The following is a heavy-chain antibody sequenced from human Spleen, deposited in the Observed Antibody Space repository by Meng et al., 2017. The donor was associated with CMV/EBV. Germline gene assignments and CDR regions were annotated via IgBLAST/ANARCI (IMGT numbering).Heavy chain of an antibody. Sequence: SETLSLTCAVSGDSIRPYFWSWIRQSPGKGLEWIGRIHYSGSTNYNLSLRSRLTISVDTSKNQVSLNLSSVSAADTAVYYCASYSRGYSPHWGQGTLVTVSS. J-gene: IGHJ4*02. D-gene: IGHD5-18*01. CDR3: ASYSRGYSPH. CDR2: IHYSGST. CDR1: GDSIRPYF. V-gene: IGHV4-59*01.